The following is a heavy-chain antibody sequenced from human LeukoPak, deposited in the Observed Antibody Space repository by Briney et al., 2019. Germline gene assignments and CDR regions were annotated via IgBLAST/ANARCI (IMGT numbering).Heavy chain of an antibody. CDR2: INVNGGAM. Sequence: GGSLRLSCAASGFSFKDYYYSWIRQAPGKGLEWVSFINVNGGAMYYADFVKGRFTISRENAQNSVYLEMNSLRDEDTAVCYCARGPRILAAGSYFFDYWGQGSLVTVSS. CDR3: ARGPRILAAGSYFFDY. V-gene: IGHV3-11*01. CDR1: GFSFKDYY. D-gene: IGHD6-13*01. J-gene: IGHJ4*02.